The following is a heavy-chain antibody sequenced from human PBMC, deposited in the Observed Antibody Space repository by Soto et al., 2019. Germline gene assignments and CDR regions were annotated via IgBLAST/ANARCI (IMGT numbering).Heavy chain of an antibody. Sequence: EVQLVESGGGLVQPGGSLRLSCAGSGFALSSSSMHWVRQDPGKGLVWVSRINFDGSTTDYADSVRGRFTISRDNAKNTLYLEMNSLRVDDTAVYHCARGPRGWYGFDYWGQGTLVTVSS. V-gene: IGHV3-74*01. J-gene: IGHJ4*02. D-gene: IGHD6-19*01. CDR1: GFALSSSS. CDR2: INFDGSTT. CDR3: ARGPRGWYGFDY.